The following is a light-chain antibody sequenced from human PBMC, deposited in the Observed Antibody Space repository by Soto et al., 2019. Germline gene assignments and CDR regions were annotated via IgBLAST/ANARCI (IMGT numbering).Light chain of an antibody. CDR1: SSDVGSYNL. J-gene: IGLJ2*01. V-gene: IGLV2-23*01. CDR2: EGS. Sequence: QSVLTQPACVSGSPGQSITISCTGTSSDVGSYNLVSWYQQHPGKAPKLMIYEGSKRPSGVSNRFSGSKSGNTASLTISGLQAEDEADYYCCSYARSVVFGGGTKLTVL. CDR3: CSYARSVV.